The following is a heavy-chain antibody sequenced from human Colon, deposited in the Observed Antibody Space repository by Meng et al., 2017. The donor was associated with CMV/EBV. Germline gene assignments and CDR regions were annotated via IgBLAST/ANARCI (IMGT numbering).Heavy chain of an antibody. J-gene: IGHJ4*02. CDR3: ARDDSSTWHRNFDL. V-gene: IGHV4-61*01. CDR2: IYYSGST. Sequence: SETLSLTCMVSGGPVSDSRYYWSWIRQAPGRRLEWIGYIYYSGSTNHNPSLKSRATVSLDKTKNQVSLRLTSVTAADTAVYYCARDDSSTWHRNFDLWGQGMLVTVSS. D-gene: IGHD6-13*01. CDR1: GGPVSDSRYY.